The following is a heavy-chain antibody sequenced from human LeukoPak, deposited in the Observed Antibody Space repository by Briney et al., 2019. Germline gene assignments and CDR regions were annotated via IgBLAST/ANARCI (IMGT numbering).Heavy chain of an antibody. CDR3: ARDRGDVTVVTPADAFDI. Sequence: GGSLRLSCAASGFTFSSYWMHWVRQAPGKGLVWVSRINSDGSSTSYADSVKGRFTISRDNAKNTLYLQMNSPRAEDTAVYYCARDRGDVTVVTPADAFDIWGQGTMDTVSS. CDR1: GFTFSSYW. CDR2: INSDGSST. J-gene: IGHJ3*02. V-gene: IGHV3-74*01. D-gene: IGHD4-23*01.